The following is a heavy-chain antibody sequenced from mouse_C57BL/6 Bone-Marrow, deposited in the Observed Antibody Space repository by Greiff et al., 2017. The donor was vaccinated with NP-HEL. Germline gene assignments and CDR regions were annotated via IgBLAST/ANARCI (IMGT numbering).Heavy chain of an antibody. V-gene: IGHV7-3*01. Sequence: EVKVVESGGGLVQPGGSLSLSCAASGFTFTDYYMSWVRQPPGKALEWVGFIRNKANGYTIEYSASVKGRFTISRDNVQSTLYLQMNARRAEDSATYYCARSIYYDYADDPFYGMDNWGQGTSVTVSS. CDR3: ARSIYYDYADDPFYGMDN. CDR2: IRNKANGYTI. D-gene: IGHD2-4*01. J-gene: IGHJ4*01. CDR1: GFTFTDYY.